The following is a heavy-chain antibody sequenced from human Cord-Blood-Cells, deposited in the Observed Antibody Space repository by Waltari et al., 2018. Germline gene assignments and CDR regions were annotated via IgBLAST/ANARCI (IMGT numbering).Heavy chain of an antibody. V-gene: IGHV1-69*08. CDR3: ARDRCGGDCSSPDWYFDL. D-gene: IGHD2-21*01. Sequence: QVQLVQSGAEVKKPGSSVKVSCKASGGTFSSYTISWVRKAPGPGLEWMGRIIPILGIANYAQKFQGRVTITADKSTSTAYMELSSLRSEDTAVYYCARDRCGGDCSSPDWYFDLWGRGTLVTVSS. CDR2: IIPILGIA. CDR1: GGTFSSYT. J-gene: IGHJ2*01.